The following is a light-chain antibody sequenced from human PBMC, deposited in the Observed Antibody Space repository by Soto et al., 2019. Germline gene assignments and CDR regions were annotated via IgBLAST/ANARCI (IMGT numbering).Light chain of an antibody. J-gene: IGKJ1*01. Sequence: DIQMTQSPSTLSASVRDKITITCRASQRISRWLAWYQQKPGKAPKLLIYKSSSLEIGVPSRFSGSASGTEFTLTISSLQPDDFATYYCQQYDSYSKTFGQGTKVDIK. CDR1: QRISRW. CDR2: KSS. CDR3: QQYDSYSKT. V-gene: IGKV1-5*03.